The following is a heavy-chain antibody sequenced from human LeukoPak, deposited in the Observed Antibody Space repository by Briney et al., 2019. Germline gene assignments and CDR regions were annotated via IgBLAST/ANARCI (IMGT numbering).Heavy chain of an antibody. Sequence: GGSLRLSCAASGSTFTTYWMSWVRQAPGKGLEWVAVISYDGSNKYYADSVKGRFTISRDNSKNTLYLQMNSLRAEDTAVYYCAKVQRPRVMFTDPFDYWGLGTLVTVSS. D-gene: IGHD2-21*01. CDR3: AKVQRPRVMFTDPFDY. CDR1: GSTFTTYW. J-gene: IGHJ4*02. CDR2: ISYDGSNK. V-gene: IGHV3-30*18.